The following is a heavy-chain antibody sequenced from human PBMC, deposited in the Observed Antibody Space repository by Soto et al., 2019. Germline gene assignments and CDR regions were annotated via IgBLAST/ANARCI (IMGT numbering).Heavy chain of an antibody. CDR3: ASIRGVFGY. V-gene: IGHV3-72*01. Sequence: EVQLVESGGDLVQPGGSLRLYCAASGFSLSDLFIDWVRQAPGKGLEWVGRTKDKAYSYTTEYAASMKGRFTISRDESRNSLYLQMSSLKPEDTAVYYCASIRGVFGYWGQGPLVTVSS. J-gene: IGHJ4*02. CDR1: GFSLSDLF. D-gene: IGHD3-10*01. CDR2: TKDKAYSYTT.